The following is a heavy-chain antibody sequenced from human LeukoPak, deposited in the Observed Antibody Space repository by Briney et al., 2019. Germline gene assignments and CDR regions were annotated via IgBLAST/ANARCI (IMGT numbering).Heavy chain of an antibody. CDR1: GFTFSRYN. V-gene: IGHV3-48*01. CDR2: ISSSSII. J-gene: IGHJ4*02. CDR3: ARGTHQLWFLDK. D-gene: IGHD3-10*01. Sequence: GSLRLSCAASGFTFSRYNMNWVRQAPGKGLEWISYISSSSIIYFADSLKGRFTVSRDNAKNSLYLQMNSLRAEDTAVYYCARGTHQLWFLDKWGQGTLVTVSS.